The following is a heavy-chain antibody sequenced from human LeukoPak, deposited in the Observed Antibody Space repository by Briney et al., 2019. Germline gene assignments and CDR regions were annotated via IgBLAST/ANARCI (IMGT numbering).Heavy chain of an antibody. CDR2: IRNDGSDK. J-gene: IGHJ4*02. CDR1: GFTFRRHG. CDR3: AKDANWGFAD. V-gene: IGHV3-30*02. Sequence: GGSLRLSCAASGFTFRRHGMHWVRQAPGKGLEWVAFIRNDGSDKYYSDSVKGRSTISRDTSKNTVSLQINSLRAEDTAVYYCAKDANWGFADWGQGTLVIVSS. D-gene: IGHD7-27*01.